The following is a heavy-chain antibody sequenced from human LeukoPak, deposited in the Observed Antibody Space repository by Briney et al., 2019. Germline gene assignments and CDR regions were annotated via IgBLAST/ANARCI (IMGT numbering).Heavy chain of an antibody. D-gene: IGHD5-18*01. CDR2: ISYDGSNK. Sequence: QPGRSLRLSCAASGFTFSSYGMHWVRQAPGKGLEWVAVISYDGSNKYYADSVKGRFTISRDNSKNTLYLQMNSLRAEDTAVYYCAKDPGYSYGYFDYWGQGTLVTVSS. J-gene: IGHJ4*02. CDR3: AKDPGYSYGYFDY. V-gene: IGHV3-30*18. CDR1: GFTFSSYG.